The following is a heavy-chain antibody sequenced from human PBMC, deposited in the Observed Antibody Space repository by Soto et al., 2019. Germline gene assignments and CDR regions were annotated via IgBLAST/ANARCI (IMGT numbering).Heavy chain of an antibody. CDR1: GFTLSMSA. CDR3: AKDRGIIVKAGDAFDV. CDR2: ISDSGDRT. J-gene: IGHJ3*01. D-gene: IGHD3-16*02. Sequence: EVQLMESGGGLVQPGGSLRLSCASSGFTLSMSAVNWVRQAPGKGLEWVSYISDSGDRTYYADSVKGRFTISRERSKNTVSFQMDSLRAEDTAVYYCAKDRGIIVKAGDAFDVWGQGTKVTVSS. V-gene: IGHV3-23*01.